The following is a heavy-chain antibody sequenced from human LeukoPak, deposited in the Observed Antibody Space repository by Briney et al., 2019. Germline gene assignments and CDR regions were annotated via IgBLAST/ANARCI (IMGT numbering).Heavy chain of an antibody. CDR3: ASNSMAAAEGLFLLDY. V-gene: IGHV3-53*04. CDR1: GFTVSSNY. J-gene: IGHJ4*02. CDR2: IYSGGST. Sequence: GGSLRLSCAASGFTVSSNYMSWVRQAPGKGLEWVSVIYSGGSTYYADSVKGRFTISRHNSKNTLYLQMNSLRAEDTAVYYCASNSMAAAEGLFLLDYWGQGTLVTVSS. D-gene: IGHD6-13*01.